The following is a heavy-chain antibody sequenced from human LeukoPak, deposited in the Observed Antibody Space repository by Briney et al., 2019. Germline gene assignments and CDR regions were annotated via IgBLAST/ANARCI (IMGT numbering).Heavy chain of an antibody. J-gene: IGHJ4*02. D-gene: IGHD1-26*01. CDR1: GFTFSSFG. Sequence: PGRSLRLSCAASGFTFSSFGMHWVRQAPGKGLEWVTLISYDGSYKYYADSVKGRFTISRDNSKNTVFLQMNSLRAEDTAVYYCAKDLAGGTDYWGQGTLVTVSS. V-gene: IGHV3-30*18. CDR3: AKDLAGGTDY. CDR2: ISYDGSYK.